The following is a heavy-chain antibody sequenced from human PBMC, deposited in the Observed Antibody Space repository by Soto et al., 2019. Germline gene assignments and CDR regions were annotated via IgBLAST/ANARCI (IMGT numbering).Heavy chain of an antibody. V-gene: IGHV1-69*13. Sequence: SVKVSCKASGGTFSSYAISWVRQAPGQGLEWMGGIIPIFGTANYAQKFQGRVTITADESTSTAYMELSSLRSEDTAVYYCARRGPTIFGVGRPYYYYGMDVWGQGTTVTVSS. CDR3: ARRGPTIFGVGRPYYYYGMDV. J-gene: IGHJ6*02. D-gene: IGHD3-3*01. CDR2: IIPIFGTA. CDR1: GGTFSSYA.